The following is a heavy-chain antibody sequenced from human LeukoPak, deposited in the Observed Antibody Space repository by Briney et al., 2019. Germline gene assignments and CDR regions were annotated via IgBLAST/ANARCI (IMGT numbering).Heavy chain of an antibody. Sequence: SETLSLTCAVYGGSFSGYYWSWIRQPPGKGLEWIGEINHSGSTNYNPSLKSRVTISADMSRNQLSLQLTSVTAADTAVYYCARQTFGVLYFDSWGQGTLVIVSS. CDR2: INHSGST. CDR1: GGSFSGYY. J-gene: IGHJ4*02. D-gene: IGHD3-16*01. CDR3: ARQTFGVLYFDS. V-gene: IGHV4-34*01.